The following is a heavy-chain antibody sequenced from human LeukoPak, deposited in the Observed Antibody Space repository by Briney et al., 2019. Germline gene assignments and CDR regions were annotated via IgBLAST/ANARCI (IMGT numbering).Heavy chain of an antibody. Sequence: ASVKGSCKASGGTFSSYAISWVRQAPGQGLEWMGRIIPILGIANYAQKFQGRVTITADKSTSTAYMELSSLRSEDTAVYYCARGPDTAMVTPHFDYWGQGTLVTVSS. CDR3: ARGPDTAMVTPHFDY. D-gene: IGHD5-18*01. CDR1: GGTFSSYA. CDR2: IIPILGIA. V-gene: IGHV1-69*04. J-gene: IGHJ4*02.